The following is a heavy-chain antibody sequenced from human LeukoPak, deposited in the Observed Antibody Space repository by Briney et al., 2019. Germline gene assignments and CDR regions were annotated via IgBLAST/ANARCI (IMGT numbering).Heavy chain of an antibody. CDR1: GFTFSSYS. V-gene: IGHV3-21*01. D-gene: IGHD2-15*01. CDR3: ARGSRSGGSSQN. J-gene: IGHJ4*02. Sequence: GGSLRLSCAASGFTFSSYSMNWVRQAPGKGLEWVSSISSSSSYIYYADSVKGRFTISRDNAKNSLYLQMNSLRAEDTAVYYCARGSRSGGSSQNWGQGTLVTLSS. CDR2: ISSSSSYI.